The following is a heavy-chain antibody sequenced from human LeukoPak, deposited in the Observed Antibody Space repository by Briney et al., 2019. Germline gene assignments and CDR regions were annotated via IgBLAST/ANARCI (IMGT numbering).Heavy chain of an antibody. V-gene: IGHV3-7*01. CDR2: IKQDGSEK. CDR1: GFTFNLYG. J-gene: IGHJ3*02. CDR3: ARCEEGSVAFHI. Sequence: PGGSLRLSCAASGFTFNLYGMHWVRQAPGKGLEWVANIKQDGSEKQYVDSVKGRFSISRDNAKNSLYLQMISLRAEDTAVYYCARCEEGSVAFHIWGQGTMVTVSS.